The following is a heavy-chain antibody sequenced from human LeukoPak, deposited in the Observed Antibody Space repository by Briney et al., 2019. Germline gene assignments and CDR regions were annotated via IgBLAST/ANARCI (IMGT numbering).Heavy chain of an antibody. D-gene: IGHD1-1*01. Sequence: GGSLRLSCAASGFTFRNFGIHWVRQAPGKGLEWVAFIWYDGSNQYYADSVKGRLTISRDNSKNTMYLQMNSLRAEDTAVYYCARDRATTYVDYWGQGTLVTVSS. CDR3: ARDRATTYVDY. V-gene: IGHV3-33*01. J-gene: IGHJ4*02. CDR1: GFTFRNFG. CDR2: IWYDGSNQ.